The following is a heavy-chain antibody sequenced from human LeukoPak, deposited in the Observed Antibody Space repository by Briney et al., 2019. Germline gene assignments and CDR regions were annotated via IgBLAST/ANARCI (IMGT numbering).Heavy chain of an antibody. D-gene: IGHD3-3*01. V-gene: IGHV1-2*02. CDR1: GYTFTAYY. CDR2: INPNSGAT. Sequence: ASVKVSCKASGYTFTAYYMHWVRQAPGQGLEWMGWINPNSGATTYAEKFQGRVTMTRDSSISTAYMELSRLRSDDTAVYFCARDSRRVGGHPTALIDYWGQGTLVTVSS. CDR3: ARDSRRVGGHPTALIDY. J-gene: IGHJ4*02.